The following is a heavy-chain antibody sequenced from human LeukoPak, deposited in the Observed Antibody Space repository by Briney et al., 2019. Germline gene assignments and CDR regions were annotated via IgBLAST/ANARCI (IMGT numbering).Heavy chain of an antibody. CDR3: ARDFPTYYYDSIGYYYYWFDP. CDR1: GGTFSSYA. CDR2: IIPILGIA. D-gene: IGHD3-22*01. V-gene: IGHV1-69*04. Sequence: GASVKVSCKASGGTFSSYAISWVRQAPGQGLEWMGRIIPILGIANYAQRFQGRVTITADTSTSTAYMELSSLRSEDTAVYYCARDFPTYYYDSIGYYYYWFDPWGQGTLVTVSS. J-gene: IGHJ5*02.